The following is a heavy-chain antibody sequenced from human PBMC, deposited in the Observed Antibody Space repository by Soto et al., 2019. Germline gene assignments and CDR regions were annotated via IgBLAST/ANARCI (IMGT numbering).Heavy chain of an antibody. CDR1: GFTISTYA. J-gene: IGHJ1*01. D-gene: IGHD5-18*01. V-gene: IGHV3-23*01. CDR2: VVGSGGEI. CDR3: AKDDGYNDGLCIMDC. Sequence: GGSLRLSCAASGFTISTYAMTWVRQAPGKGLECVSGVVGSGGEIYYADSVKGRFTISKDNSKNTLYLQMNSLRDEDTAVYYCAKDDGYNDGLCIMDCGGQGTVVTASS.